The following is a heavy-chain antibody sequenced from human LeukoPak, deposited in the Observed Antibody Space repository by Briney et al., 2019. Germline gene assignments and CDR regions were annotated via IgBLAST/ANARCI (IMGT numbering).Heavy chain of an antibody. D-gene: IGHD2-2*01. J-gene: IGHJ5*02. V-gene: IGHV1-69*05. CDR3: AREDQCDP. CDR2: IIPIFGTA. CDR1: GGTFSSYA. Sequence: GASVKVSCKASGGTFSSYAISWVRQAPGQGLEWMGGIIPIFGTANYAQKLQGRVTMTTDTSTSTAYMELRSLRSDDTAVYYCAREDQCDPWGQGTLVTVSS.